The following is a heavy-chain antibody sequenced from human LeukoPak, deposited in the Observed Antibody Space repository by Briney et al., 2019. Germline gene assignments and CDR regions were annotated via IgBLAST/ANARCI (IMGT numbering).Heavy chain of an antibody. J-gene: IGHJ3*02. Sequence: SETLSLTCTVYGGSVSSYYWSWIRQPPGKGLEWIGSIYYSGSTYYNPSLKSRVTISVDMSKNQFSLRLSSVTAADTAIYYCARQGAGGRAFDIWGQGTMVTVSS. D-gene: IGHD1-26*01. V-gene: IGHV4-39*01. CDR3: ARQGAGGRAFDI. CDR1: GGSVSSYY. CDR2: IYYSGST.